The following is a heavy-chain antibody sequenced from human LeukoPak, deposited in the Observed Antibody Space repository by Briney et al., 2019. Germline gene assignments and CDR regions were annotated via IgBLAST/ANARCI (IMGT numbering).Heavy chain of an antibody. CDR1: GYTFTSYA. CDR2: INAGNGNT. Sequence: ASVKVSCKASGYTFTSYAMHWVRQAPGQRLEWMGWINAGNGNTKYSQKFQGRVTITRDTSASTAYMELSSLRSEDTAVYYCARGKRTMVRGVIITPNWFDPWGQGTLVTVSS. J-gene: IGHJ5*02. V-gene: IGHV1-3*01. D-gene: IGHD3-10*01. CDR3: ARGKRTMVRGVIITPNWFDP.